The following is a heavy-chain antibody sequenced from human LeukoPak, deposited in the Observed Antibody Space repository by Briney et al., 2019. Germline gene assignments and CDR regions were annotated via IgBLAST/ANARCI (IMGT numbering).Heavy chain of an antibody. J-gene: IGHJ5*02. CDR2: IWYDGSNK. V-gene: IGHV3-33*01. CDR1: GFTFSSYG. Sequence: GGSLRLSCAASGFTFSSYGMHWVRQAPGKGLEWVAVIWYDGSNKYYADSVKGRFTISRDNSKNTLYLQMNSLRAEDAAVYYCARRSYGSGTPDPWGQGTLVTVSS. D-gene: IGHD3-10*01. CDR3: ARRSYGSGTPDP.